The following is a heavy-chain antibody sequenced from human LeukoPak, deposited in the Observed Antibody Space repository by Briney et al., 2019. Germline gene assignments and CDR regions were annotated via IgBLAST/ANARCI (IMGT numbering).Heavy chain of an antibody. J-gene: IGHJ4*02. Sequence: KTSETLSHTCTVSGDSISTYYWSWIRQPPGKGLEWIGYMYYSGSTNYNPSLKSRVTISLDTPKNQFSLRLNSVTAADTAVYYCARGVAGYGPHDYWGQGTLVTVSS. D-gene: IGHD5-12*01. CDR3: ARGVAGYGPHDY. V-gene: IGHV4-59*01. CDR1: GDSISTYY. CDR2: MYYSGST.